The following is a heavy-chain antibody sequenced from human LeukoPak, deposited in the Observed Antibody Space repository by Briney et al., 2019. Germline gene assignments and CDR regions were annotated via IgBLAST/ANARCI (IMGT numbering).Heavy chain of an antibody. CDR3: ARGGAGTYYKRDGWFDP. Sequence: ASVKVSCKASGYTFNSYDINWVRQATGQGLEWMGWMNPNTGNTGYGERFQGRVTMTRDNSISTAYMELNSLTSEDTAVYYCARGGAGTYYKRDGWFDPWGQGTVATVSS. CDR2: MNPNTGNT. V-gene: IGHV1-8*01. CDR1: GYTFNSYD. J-gene: IGHJ5*02. D-gene: IGHD3-10*01.